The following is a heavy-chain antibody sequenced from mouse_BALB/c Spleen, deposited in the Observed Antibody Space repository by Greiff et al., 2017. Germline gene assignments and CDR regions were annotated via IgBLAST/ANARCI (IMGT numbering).Heavy chain of an antibody. CDR2: ISSGGGST. D-gene: IGHD1-1*01. Sequence: EVQLQESGGGLVKPGGSLKLSCAASGFAFSSYDMSWVRQTPEKRLEWVAYISSGGGSTYYPDTVKGRFTISRDNAKNTLYLQMSSLKSEDTAMYYCARPYYGSSHYAMDYWGQGTSVTVSS. CDR1: GFAFSSYD. V-gene: IGHV5-12-1*01. CDR3: ARPYYGSSHYAMDY. J-gene: IGHJ4*01.